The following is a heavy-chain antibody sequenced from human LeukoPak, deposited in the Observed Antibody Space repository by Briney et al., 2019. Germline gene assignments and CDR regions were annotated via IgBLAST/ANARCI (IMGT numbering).Heavy chain of an antibody. CDR1: GCTFSSYE. D-gene: IGHD3-10*01. CDR2: ISSSGSTI. Sequence: GGSLRLSCAASGCTFSSYEMNWVRQAPGKGLEWVSYISSSGSTIYYADSVKGRFTISRDNAKNSLYLQMNSLRAEDTAVYYCARGGASGYYYGSGSYYREFDYWGQGTLVTVSS. V-gene: IGHV3-48*03. CDR3: ARGGASGYYYGSGSYYREFDY. J-gene: IGHJ4*02.